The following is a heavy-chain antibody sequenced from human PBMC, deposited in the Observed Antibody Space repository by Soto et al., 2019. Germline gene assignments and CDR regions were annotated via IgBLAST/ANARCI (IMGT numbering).Heavy chain of an antibody. J-gene: IGHJ6*02. V-gene: IGHV6-1*01. CDR1: GDSVSSNSAA. CDR2: TYYRSKWYN. D-gene: IGHD5-18*01. CDR3: ARTNTAMANYYYGMDV. Sequence: SQTLSLTCAISGDSVSSNSAAWNWIRQSPSRGLEWLGRTYYRSKWYNDYAVSVKSRITINPGTSKNQFSLQLNSVTPEDTAVYYCARTNTAMANYYYGMDVWGQGTTVTVSS.